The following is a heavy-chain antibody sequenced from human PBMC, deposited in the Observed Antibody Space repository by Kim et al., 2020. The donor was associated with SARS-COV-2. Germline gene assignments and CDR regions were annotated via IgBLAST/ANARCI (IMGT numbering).Heavy chain of an antibody. D-gene: IGHD4-17*01. Sequence: SETLSLTCAVYGGSFSGYYWSWIRQPPGKGLEWIGEINHSGSTNYNPSLKSRVTISVDTSKNQFSLKLSSVTAADTAVYYCARGLYGDHAAEDYWGQGTLVTVSS. CDR3: ARGLYGDHAAEDY. J-gene: IGHJ4*02. CDR2: INHSGST. V-gene: IGHV4-34*01. CDR1: GGSFSGYY.